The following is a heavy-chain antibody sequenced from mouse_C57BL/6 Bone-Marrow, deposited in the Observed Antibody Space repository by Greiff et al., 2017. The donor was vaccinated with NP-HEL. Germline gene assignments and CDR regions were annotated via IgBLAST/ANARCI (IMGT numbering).Heavy chain of an antibody. J-gene: IGHJ2*01. D-gene: IGHD1-1*01. V-gene: IGHV1-76*01. Sequence: QSGAELVRPGASVKLSCKASGYTFTDYYINWVKQRPGQGLEWIARIYPGSGNTYYNEKFKGKATLTAEKSSSTAYMQLSSLTSEDSAVYFCARGVLRFDYWGQGTTLTVSS. CDR1: GYTFTDYY. CDR2: IYPGSGNT. CDR3: ARGVLRFDY.